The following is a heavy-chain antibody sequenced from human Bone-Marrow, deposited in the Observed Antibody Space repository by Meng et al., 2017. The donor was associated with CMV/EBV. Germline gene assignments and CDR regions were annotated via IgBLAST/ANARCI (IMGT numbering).Heavy chain of an antibody. Sequence: ASVKVSCKASGYTFTGHYTHWVRQAPGQGLEWMGIINPSGGSTSYAQKFQGRVTMTRDTSTSTVYMELSSLRSEDTAVYYCARTYSSGWYTALGYWGQGTLVTVSS. CDR3: ARTYSSGWYTALGY. V-gene: IGHV1-46*01. D-gene: IGHD6-19*01. CDR2: INPSGGST. CDR1: GYTFTGHY. J-gene: IGHJ4*02.